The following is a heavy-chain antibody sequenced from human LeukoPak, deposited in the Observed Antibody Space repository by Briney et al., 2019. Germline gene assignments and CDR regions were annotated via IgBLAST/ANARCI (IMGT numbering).Heavy chain of an antibody. Sequence: GGSLRLSCAASGFTVSSNYMSWVRQARRKGLEWVSTIYRGGSTSYAASVKGRFTISRDNSKNTLYLQMNSLRAEDTAVYYCAGELGSSGHGYWGQGTLVTVSS. CDR1: GFTVSSNY. CDR2: IYRGGST. J-gene: IGHJ4*02. CDR3: AGELGSSGHGY. D-gene: IGHD6-19*01. V-gene: IGHV3-53*01.